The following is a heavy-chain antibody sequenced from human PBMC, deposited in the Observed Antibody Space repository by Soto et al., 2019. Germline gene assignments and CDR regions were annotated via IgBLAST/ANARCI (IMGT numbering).Heavy chain of an antibody. V-gene: IGHV3-23*01. D-gene: IGHD6-13*01. J-gene: IGHJ6*02. Sequence: GGSLRLSCAASGFTFSSYAMSWVRQAPGKGLEWVSAISGSGGSTYYADSVKGRFTISRDNSKNTLYLQMNSLRAEDTAVYYCAKLARVSSSPQKYYYGMDVWGQGTTVTVSS. CDR1: GFTFSSYA. CDR2: ISGSGGST. CDR3: AKLARVSSSPQKYYYGMDV.